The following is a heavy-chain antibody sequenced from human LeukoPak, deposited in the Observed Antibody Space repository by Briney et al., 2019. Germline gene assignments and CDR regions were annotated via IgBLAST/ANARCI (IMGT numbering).Heavy chain of an antibody. CDR3: ARELYYYGSGSYSFYYYYYMDV. D-gene: IGHD3-10*01. V-gene: IGHV4-4*07. Sequence: PSETLSLTCTVSGGSISSYYWSWIRQPAGKGLEWIGRIYTSGSTNYNPSLKTRVTMSVDTSKNQFSLKLSSVTAADTAVYYCARELYYYGSGSYSFYYYYYMDVWGKGTTVTISS. CDR1: GGSISSYY. CDR2: IYTSGST. J-gene: IGHJ6*03.